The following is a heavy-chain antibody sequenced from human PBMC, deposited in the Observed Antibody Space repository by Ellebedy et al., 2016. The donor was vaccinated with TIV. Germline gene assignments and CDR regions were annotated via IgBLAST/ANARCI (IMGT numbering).Heavy chain of an antibody. CDR3: EKSRVGATLEFDY. J-gene: IGHJ4*02. CDR1: GFTFDDYG. CDR2: INWNGDNT. Sequence: GESLKISCAASGFTFDDYGMSWVRQAPGKGLEWVSGINWNGDNTGYADSVKGRFTISRDNAKNSLYLQMNSLRAEDTALYYCEKSRVGATLEFDYWGQGTVVTVSS. D-gene: IGHD1-26*01. V-gene: IGHV3-20*04.